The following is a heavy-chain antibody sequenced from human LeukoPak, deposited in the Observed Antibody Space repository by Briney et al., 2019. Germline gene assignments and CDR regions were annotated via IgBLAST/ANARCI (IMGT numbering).Heavy chain of an antibody. D-gene: IGHD3-22*01. CDR2: ISNDGGGT. CDR3: AKGSSGYFADL. CDR1: GFIFNNYG. J-gene: IGHJ5*02. Sequence: GGSLRLSCAASGFIFNNYGLIWVRQAPGKGLEWVSAISNDGGGTNYADFVRGRFSISRDNSKNTLFLQMNSLRAEDTALYYCAKGSSGYFADLWGQGTLVTVSS. V-gene: IGHV3-23*01.